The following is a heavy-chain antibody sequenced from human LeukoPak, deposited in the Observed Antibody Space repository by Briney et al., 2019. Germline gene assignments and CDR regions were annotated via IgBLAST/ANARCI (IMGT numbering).Heavy chain of an antibody. V-gene: IGHV4-34*01. J-gene: IGHJ4*02. Sequence: PSETLSLTCAVYGGSFSGYYWNWIRQPPGKGLEWIGEIYHSGGTNYNPSLKSRVTISVDKSKNQFSLKLSSVTAADTAVYYCARQRGLHTLDYWGRGTLVTVSA. CDR2: IYHSGGT. CDR3: ARQRGLHTLDY. D-gene: IGHD3-16*01. CDR1: GGSFSGYY.